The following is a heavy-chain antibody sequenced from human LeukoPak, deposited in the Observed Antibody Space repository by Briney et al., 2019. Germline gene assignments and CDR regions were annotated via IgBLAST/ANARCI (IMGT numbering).Heavy chain of an antibody. J-gene: IGHJ3*02. V-gene: IGHV3-64*01. Sequence: GGSLRLSCAASGFTFSSYAMHWVRQAPGKGLEYVSAISSNGGSTYYANSVKGRFTISRDNSKNTLYLQMGSLRAEDMAVYYCARNLVVSMNAFDIWGQGTMVTASS. CDR1: GFTFSSYA. CDR2: ISSNGGST. D-gene: IGHD2/OR15-2a*01. CDR3: ARNLVVSMNAFDI.